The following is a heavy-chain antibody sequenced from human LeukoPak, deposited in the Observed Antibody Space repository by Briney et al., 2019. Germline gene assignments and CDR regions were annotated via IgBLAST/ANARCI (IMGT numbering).Heavy chain of an antibody. Sequence: GASVKVSCKASGYTFTSYGISWVRQAPGQGLEWMGWISAYSGNTNYAQKLQGRVTMTTDTSTSTAYMELRSLRSDDTAVYYCARDWRVDIVATTPYYFDYWGQGTLVTVSS. D-gene: IGHD5-12*01. CDR1: GYTFTSYG. J-gene: IGHJ4*02. CDR3: ARDWRVDIVATTPYYFDY. V-gene: IGHV1-18*01. CDR2: ISAYSGNT.